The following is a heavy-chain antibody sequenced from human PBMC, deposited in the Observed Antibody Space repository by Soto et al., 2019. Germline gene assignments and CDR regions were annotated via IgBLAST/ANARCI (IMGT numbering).Heavy chain of an antibody. J-gene: IGHJ4*02. CDR2: INPNSGGT. Sequence: ASVKVSFKASGYTFTGYYMHWLRQAPGQGLEWMGWINPNSGGTNYAQKFQGRVTMTRDTSISTAYMELSRLRSDDTAVYYCARLGGLGYCSSTSCPAPPYYFDYWGQGTLVTVSS. V-gene: IGHV1-2*02. CDR1: GYTFTGYY. CDR3: ARLGGLGYCSSTSCPAPPYYFDY. D-gene: IGHD2-2*01.